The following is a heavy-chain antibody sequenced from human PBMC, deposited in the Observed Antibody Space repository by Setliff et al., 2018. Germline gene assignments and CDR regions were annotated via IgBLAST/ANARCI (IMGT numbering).Heavy chain of an antibody. V-gene: IGHV4-39*07. D-gene: IGHD3-16*01. CDR2: IYDRGST. J-gene: IGHJ5*02. Sequence: SETLSLTCTVSGGSISSSSYYWGWIRQPPGKGLEWVGSIYDRGSTHYNPSLKSRVTISEDTSKSQSSLKLSSVTAADTAVYYCARGFTAQPAMLRGNWFDPWGRGTLVTVSS. CDR3: ARGFTAQPAMLRGNWFDP. CDR1: GGSISSSSYY.